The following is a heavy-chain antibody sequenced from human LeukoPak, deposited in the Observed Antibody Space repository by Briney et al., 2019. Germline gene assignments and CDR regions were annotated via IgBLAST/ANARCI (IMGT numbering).Heavy chain of an antibody. D-gene: IGHD5-18*01. J-gene: IGHJ4*02. CDR2: IYTSGST. CDR3: ARYSYGSDYFDY. CDR1: GGSISGYY. V-gene: IGHV4-59*10. Sequence: SETLSLTYAVSGGSISGYYWSWIRQPAGKGLEWIGRIYTSGSTNYNPSLKSRVTMSVDTSKNQFSLKLSSVTAADTAVYYCARYSYGSDYFDYWGQGTLVTVSS.